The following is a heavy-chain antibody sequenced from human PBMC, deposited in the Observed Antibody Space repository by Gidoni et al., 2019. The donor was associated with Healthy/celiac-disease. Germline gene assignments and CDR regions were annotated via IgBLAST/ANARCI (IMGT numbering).Heavy chain of an antibody. J-gene: IGHJ3*02. Sequence: QVQLQESGPGLVKPSETLSLTCHVPGGSISSYYWSWIRQPPGKGLEWIGYIYYSGSTNYNPSLKSRVTISVDTSKNQFSLKLSSVTAADTAVYYCASSGYSSGFAFDIWGQGTMVTVSS. V-gene: IGHV4-59*01. CDR1: GGSISSYY. CDR3: ASSGYSSGFAFDI. CDR2: IYYSGST. D-gene: IGHD6-19*01.